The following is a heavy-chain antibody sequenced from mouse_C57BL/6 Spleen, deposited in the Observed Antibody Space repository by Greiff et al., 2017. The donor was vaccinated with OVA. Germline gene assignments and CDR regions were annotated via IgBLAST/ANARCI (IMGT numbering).Heavy chain of an antibody. J-gene: IGHJ4*01. CDR1: GFSFTTYA. CDR2: IRSKSNNYAT. V-gene: IGHV10-1*01. CDR3: VTGASYYYAMDY. Sequence: EVKLVESGGGLVQPKGSLKLSCAASGFSFTTYAMNWVRQAPGKGLEWVARIRSKSNNYATYYADSVKDRFTISRDDSESMLYLQMNNLKTEDTAMYYCVTGASYYYAMDYWGQGTSVTVSS. D-gene: IGHD4-1*01.